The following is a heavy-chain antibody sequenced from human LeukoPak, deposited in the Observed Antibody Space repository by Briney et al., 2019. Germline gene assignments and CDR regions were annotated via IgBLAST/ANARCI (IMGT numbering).Heavy chain of an antibody. J-gene: IGHJ3*02. V-gene: IGHV3-13*01. Sequence: GGSLRLSCAVSGFTFSSYDMHWVRQATGKGLEWVSAIGTAGDTYYPGSVKGRFTISRENAKNSLYLQMNSLRAGDTAVYYCARTHSVDWPDAFDIWGQGTMVTVSS. CDR1: GFTFSSYD. D-gene: IGHD3-9*01. CDR3: ARTHSVDWPDAFDI. CDR2: IGTAGDT.